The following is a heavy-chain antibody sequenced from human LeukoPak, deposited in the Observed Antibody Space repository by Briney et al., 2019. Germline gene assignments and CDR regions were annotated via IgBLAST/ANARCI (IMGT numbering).Heavy chain of an antibody. D-gene: IGHD3-10*01. CDR3: ARDSQLAMVRGVISY. CDR2: ISYDGSNK. CDR1: GFTFSSYA. Sequence: GGSLRLSCAASGFTFSSYAMHWVRQAPGKGLEWVAVISYDGSNKYYADSVKGRFTISRDNSKNTLYLQMNSLRAEDTAVYYCARDSQLAMVRGVISYWGQGTLVTVSS. V-gene: IGHV3-30-3*01. J-gene: IGHJ4*02.